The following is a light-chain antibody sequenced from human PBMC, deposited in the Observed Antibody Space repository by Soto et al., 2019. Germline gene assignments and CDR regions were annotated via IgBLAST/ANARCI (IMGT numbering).Light chain of an antibody. CDR1: QSVSSSY. V-gene: IGKV3D-20*02. CDR2: GAS. J-gene: IGKJ5*01. CDR3: QQRNSWPPTFT. Sequence: EIVLTQSPGTLSLSPGERATLSCRASQSVSSSYLAWYQQKPGQAPRLLIYGASSRATGIPDRFSGSGSGTDFTLTISRLEPEDFAVYYCQQRNSWPPTFTFGQGTRLENK.